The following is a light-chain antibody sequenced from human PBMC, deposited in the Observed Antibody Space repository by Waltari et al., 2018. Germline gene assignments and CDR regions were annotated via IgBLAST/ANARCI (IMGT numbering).Light chain of an antibody. Sequence: EIVLTQSPATLSLSPGERATLSCRASQSVSSYLAWYQQKPGQAPRLLIYDASNRATGIPARFSGSGSVTDFTLTISSLEPEDFAVYYCQQRSNWPPSATFGPGTKVDIK. CDR3: QQRSNWPPSAT. V-gene: IGKV3-11*01. J-gene: IGKJ3*01. CDR2: DAS. CDR1: QSVSSY.